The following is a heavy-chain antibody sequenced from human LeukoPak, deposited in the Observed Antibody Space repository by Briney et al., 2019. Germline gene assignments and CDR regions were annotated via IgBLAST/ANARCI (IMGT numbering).Heavy chain of an antibody. V-gene: IGHV1-24*01. D-gene: IGHD1-26*01. Sequence: ASVKVSCKVSGYTLTELSMHWVRQAPGKGLEWMGGFDPEDGETIYAQKFQGRVTMTEDTSTDTAYMELSSLRSEDTAVYYCATAQSSGSYYNVDYSDYWGQGTLVTVSS. CDR3: ATAQSSGSYYNVDYSDY. CDR1: GYTLTELS. CDR2: FDPEDGET. J-gene: IGHJ4*02.